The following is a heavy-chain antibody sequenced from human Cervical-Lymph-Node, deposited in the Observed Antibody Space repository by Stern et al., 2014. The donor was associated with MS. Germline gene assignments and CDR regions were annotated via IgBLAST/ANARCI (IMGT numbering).Heavy chain of an antibody. CDR3: ARHVAGYY. CDR2: IYYSGST. Sequence: MQLVESGPGLVKPSETLSLTCTVSGGSISSSSYYWGWIRQPPGKGLEWIGSIYYSGSTYYNPSLKSRVTISVDTSKNQFSLKLSSVTAADTAVYYCARHVAGYYWGQGTLVTVSS. V-gene: IGHV4-39*01. CDR1: GGSISSSSYY. J-gene: IGHJ4*02. D-gene: IGHD2-21*01.